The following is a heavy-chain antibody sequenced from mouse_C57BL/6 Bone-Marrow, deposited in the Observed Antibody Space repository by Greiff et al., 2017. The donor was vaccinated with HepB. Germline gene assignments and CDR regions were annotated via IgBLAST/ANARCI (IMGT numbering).Heavy chain of an antibody. CDR3: ARDFGYGSSYYFDY. CDR1: GYTFTDYY. Sequence: QVQLQQSGAELVRPGASVKLSCKASGYTFTDYYINWVKQRPGQGLEWIARIYPGSGNTYYNEKFKGKATLTAEKSSSTAYMQLSSLTSEDSAVYFCARDFGYGSSYYFDYWGQGTTLTVSS. CDR2: IYPGSGNT. D-gene: IGHD1-1*01. J-gene: IGHJ2*01. V-gene: IGHV1-76*01.